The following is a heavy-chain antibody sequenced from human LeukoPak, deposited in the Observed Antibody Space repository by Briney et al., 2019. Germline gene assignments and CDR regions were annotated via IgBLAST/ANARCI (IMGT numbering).Heavy chain of an antibody. J-gene: IGHJ4*02. CDR1: GGSIGSSRYY. CDR2: IYYSGST. Sequence: SETLSLTCTVSGGSIGSSRYYWGWIRQPPGKGLEWSGSIYYSGSTYYNPSLKSRVTISVDTSKNQFSLKLSSVTAADTAVFYCARQDMGSGCTDYWGQGTLVTVSS. V-gene: IGHV4-39*01. CDR3: ARQDMGSGCTDY. D-gene: IGHD6-19*01.